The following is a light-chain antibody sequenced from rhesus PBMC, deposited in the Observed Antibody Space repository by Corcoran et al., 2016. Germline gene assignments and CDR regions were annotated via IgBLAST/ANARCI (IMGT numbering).Light chain of an antibody. CDR2: EAS. J-gene: IGKJ2*01. V-gene: IGKV1-25*01. Sequence: DIQMTQSPSSLSASVGDRVTSTCRASQGITNDLAWYQQKTGETPKILIYEASSLQSGIPTRFSGSGSGTDFTLTLHSLQPEDFAPYDCHHYYSTPYSFGQGTKVEIK. CDR3: HHYYSTPYS. CDR1: QGITND.